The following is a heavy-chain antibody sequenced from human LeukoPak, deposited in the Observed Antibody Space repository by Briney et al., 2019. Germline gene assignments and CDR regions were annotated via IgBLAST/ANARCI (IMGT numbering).Heavy chain of an antibody. V-gene: IGHV4-61*05. CDR1: GGSISSSSYY. J-gene: IGHJ4*02. D-gene: IGHD6-19*01. Sequence: SETLSLTCTVSGGSISSSSYYWGWIRQPPGKGLEWIGYISTSGSTNYNPSLKSPVTISVDTSKKQVSLKLTSVTAADTAVYYCARGSGWYMYWGQGTLVTVSS. CDR2: ISTSGST. CDR3: ARGSGWYMY.